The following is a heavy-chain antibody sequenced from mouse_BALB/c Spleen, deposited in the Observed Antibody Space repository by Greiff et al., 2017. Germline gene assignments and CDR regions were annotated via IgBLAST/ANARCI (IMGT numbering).Heavy chain of an antibody. V-gene: IGHV1-9*01. CDR3: ARWRDDYDKGPFDY. CDR2: ILPGSGST. CDR1: GYTFSSYW. D-gene: IGHD2-4*01. Sequence: QVQLKESGAELMKPGASVKISCKATGYTFSSYWIEWVKQRPGHGLEWIGEILPGSGSTNYNEKFKGKATFTADTSSNTAYMQLSSLTSEDSAVYYCARWRDDYDKGPFDYWGQGTTLTVSS. J-gene: IGHJ2*01.